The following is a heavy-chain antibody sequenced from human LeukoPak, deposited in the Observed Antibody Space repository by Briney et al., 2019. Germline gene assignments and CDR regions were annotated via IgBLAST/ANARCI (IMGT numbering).Heavy chain of an antibody. D-gene: IGHD6-13*01. J-gene: IGHJ4*01. Sequence: GESLKISCKGSGYSFTNNWIGWVRQMPGKGLEWMGIIYPGDSDTRYSPSFQGQVTISADKSTNTAYLQWSSLKASDTAMYYCTRHDSRSWYFYWGHGTLVTVSS. CDR1: GYSFTNNW. V-gene: IGHV5-51*01. CDR2: IYPGDSDT. CDR3: TRHDSRSWYFY.